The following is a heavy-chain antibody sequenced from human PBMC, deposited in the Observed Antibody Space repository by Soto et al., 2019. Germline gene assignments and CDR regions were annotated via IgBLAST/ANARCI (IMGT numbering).Heavy chain of an antibody. CDR2: ASGSGGST. CDR1: GFAFSSYA. V-gene: IGHV3-23*01. D-gene: IGHD6-19*01. J-gene: IGHJ4*02. Sequence: EVQLLESGGGLVQPGGSLRLSCAASGFAFSSYAMSWVRQAPGKGLEWVSTASGSGGSTYYADSLKGRFTISRDNFTNTLYLQMNSLRAEDTAIYYCAKSMESSSGWNSEFDYWGQGTLVTVSS. CDR3: AKSMESSSGWNSEFDY.